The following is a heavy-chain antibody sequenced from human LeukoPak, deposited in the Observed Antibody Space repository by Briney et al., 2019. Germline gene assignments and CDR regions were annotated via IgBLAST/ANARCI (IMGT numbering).Heavy chain of an antibody. J-gene: IGHJ5*02. CDR3: ARDHDSSGYYIPLGFDP. D-gene: IGHD3-22*01. Sequence: ASVKVSCKASGYTFTGHYMHWVRQAPGQGLEWMGWINPISGGTNYAQKFQGRVTMTRDTSISTAYMELSRLRSDDTAVYYCARDHDSSGYYIPLGFDPWGQGTLVTVSS. CDR1: GYTFTGHY. CDR2: INPISGGT. V-gene: IGHV1-2*02.